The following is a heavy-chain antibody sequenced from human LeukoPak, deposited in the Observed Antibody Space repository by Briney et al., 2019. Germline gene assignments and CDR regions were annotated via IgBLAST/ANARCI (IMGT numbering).Heavy chain of an antibody. D-gene: IGHD6-19*01. CDR2: IIPIFGTA. Sequence: SVKVSCKASGGTFSSYAISWVRQAPGQGLEWMGGIIPIFGTANYAQKFQGGVTITADKSTSTAYMELSSLRSEDTAVDYCAGHPGYSSGATDYWGQGTLVTVSS. V-gene: IGHV1-69*06. CDR1: GGTFSSYA. J-gene: IGHJ4*02. CDR3: AGHPGYSSGATDY.